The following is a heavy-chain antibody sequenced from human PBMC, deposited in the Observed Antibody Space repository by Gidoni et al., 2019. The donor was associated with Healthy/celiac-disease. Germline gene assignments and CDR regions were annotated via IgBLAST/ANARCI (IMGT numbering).Heavy chain of an antibody. J-gene: IGHJ4*02. D-gene: IGHD6-19*01. Sequence: QVQLVQSGAEVKKPGASVKVSCKASGYTFTSYYLHWVRQAPGQGLEWMGIINPSGGSTSYAQKFQGRVTMTRDTSTSTVYMELSSLRSEDTAVYYCARAIAVAGTGERFFDYWGQGTLVTVSS. CDR1: GYTFTSYY. CDR2: INPSGGST. CDR3: ARAIAVAGTGERFFDY. V-gene: IGHV1-46*01.